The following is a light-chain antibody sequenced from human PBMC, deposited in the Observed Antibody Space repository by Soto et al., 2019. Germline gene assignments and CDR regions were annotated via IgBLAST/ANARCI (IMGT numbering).Light chain of an antibody. V-gene: IGLV2-14*03. J-gene: IGLJ1*01. CDR2: DVS. Sequence: SVLTQPASVSGSPGQSITIPRTGTNSDVGGYNYVSWYQQHPGKAPKLLIYDVSSRPSGLSNRFSGSKSGNTASLIISGLQAEDEADYYCASYTNSITYVFGSGTKVTVL. CDR1: NSDVGGYNY. CDR3: ASYTNSITYV.